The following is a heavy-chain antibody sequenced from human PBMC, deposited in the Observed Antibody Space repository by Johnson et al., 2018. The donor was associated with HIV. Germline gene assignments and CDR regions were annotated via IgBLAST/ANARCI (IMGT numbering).Heavy chain of an antibody. CDR2: ISWNSGST. CDR1: GFTFDDYA. D-gene: IGHD6-13*01. Sequence: VQLVESGGGLVQPGRSLRLSCAASGFTFDDYAMHWVRQAPGKGLEWVSGISWNSGSTSYADSVKGRFTISRDNAKNTLYLQMKSLRAEDTAVYYCAREPLVPDGFDIWGQGTMVTVSS. V-gene: IGHV3-9*01. CDR3: AREPLVPDGFDI. J-gene: IGHJ3*02.